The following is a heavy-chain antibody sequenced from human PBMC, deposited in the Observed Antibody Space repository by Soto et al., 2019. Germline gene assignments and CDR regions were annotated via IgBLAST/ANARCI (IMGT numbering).Heavy chain of an antibody. CDR2: IYYSGIT. CDR3: ARVRLYYYDSSGPEYYFDY. CDR1: GGSISSYY. Sequence: SETLSLTCTVSGGSISSYYWSWIRQPPGKGLEWIGYIYYSGITNYNPSLKSRFTISVDTSKNQFSLKMSSVTAADTAVYYCARVRLYYYDSSGPEYYFDYWGQGTLVTVSS. J-gene: IGHJ4*02. V-gene: IGHV4-59*01. D-gene: IGHD3-22*01.